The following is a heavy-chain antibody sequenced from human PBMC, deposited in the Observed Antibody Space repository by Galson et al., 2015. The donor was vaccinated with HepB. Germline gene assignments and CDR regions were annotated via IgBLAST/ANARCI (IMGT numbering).Heavy chain of an antibody. CDR3: TTPRYYDSSGYWAQPV. D-gene: IGHD3-22*01. Sequence: SLRLSCAASGFTFSNAWMTWVRQAPGKRLEWVGRIKSTTDGGTTDYAAPVKGRFTISRDDSKNTLYLQMNSLKTEDTAVYYCTTPRYYDSSGYWAQPVWGQGTTVTVSS. CDR2: IKSTTDGGTT. CDR1: GFTFSNAW. J-gene: IGHJ6*02. V-gene: IGHV3-15*01.